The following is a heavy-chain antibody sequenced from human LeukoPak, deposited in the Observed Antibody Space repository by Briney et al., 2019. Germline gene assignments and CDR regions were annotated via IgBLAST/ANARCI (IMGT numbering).Heavy chain of an antibody. CDR1: GFTFSSYW. D-gene: IGHD2-15*01. J-gene: IGHJ4*02. Sequence: PGGSLRLSCRASGFTFSSYWMHWVRQAPGKGLEWVSLISGDGGSTYYADSVKGRFTISRDNSKNSLYLQMNSLRTEDTALYYCAKAYCSGGSCYLPIDYWGQGTLVTVSS. V-gene: IGHV3-43*02. CDR2: ISGDGGST. CDR3: AKAYCSGGSCYLPIDY.